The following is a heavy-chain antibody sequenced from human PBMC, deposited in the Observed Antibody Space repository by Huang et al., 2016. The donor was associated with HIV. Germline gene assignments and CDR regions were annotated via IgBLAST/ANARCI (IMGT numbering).Heavy chain of an antibody. CDR3: VTLPPVNYGRSGGRVRDY. CDR2: RNPNSGNT. J-gene: IGHJ4*02. D-gene: IGHD2-15*01. CDR1: GYTFSNYD. V-gene: IGHV1-8*01. Sequence: QVQLVQSGAEVKKPGASVKVSCKASGYTFSNYDINWVRQAPGQGLEWMGWRNPNSGNTGYARKFQGRVTMTRSTSISTAYMELSRLRFEDTAVYYCVTLPPVNYGRSGGRVRDYWGQGSLVTVSS.